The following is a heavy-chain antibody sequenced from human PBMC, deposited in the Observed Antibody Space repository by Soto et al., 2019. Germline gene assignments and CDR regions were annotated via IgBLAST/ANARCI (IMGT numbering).Heavy chain of an antibody. CDR1: GYTFTSYD. CDR3: ARSDEVYYYYYYYMDV. D-gene: IGHD2-21*01. Sequence: QVQLVQSGAEVKKPGASVKVSCKASGYTFTSYDINWVRQATGQGLEWMGWMNPNSGNTGDAQKFQGRVTMNRNTSISTAYMELSSLRSEDTAVYYCARSDEVYYYYYYYMDVWGKGTTVTVSS. V-gene: IGHV1-8*01. J-gene: IGHJ6*03. CDR2: MNPNSGNT.